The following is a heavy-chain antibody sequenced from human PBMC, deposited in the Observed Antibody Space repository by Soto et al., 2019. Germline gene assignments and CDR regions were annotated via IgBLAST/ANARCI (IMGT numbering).Heavy chain of an antibody. D-gene: IGHD6-13*01. V-gene: IGHV4-59*08. J-gene: IGHJ4*02. CDR2: IYYSGST. Sequence: SETLSLTCTVSGGSISSYYGGWFRQPPGKGLEWIGYIYYSGSTTYHPSLKSRVTISVDTSKNQFSLRLSSVTAADTAVYYCARHEGGAAADRPLDYWGQGTLVTVS. CDR1: GGSISSYY. CDR3: ARHEGGAAADRPLDY.